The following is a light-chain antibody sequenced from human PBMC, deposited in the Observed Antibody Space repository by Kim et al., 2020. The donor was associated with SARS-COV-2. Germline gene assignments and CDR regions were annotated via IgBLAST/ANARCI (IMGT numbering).Light chain of an antibody. J-gene: IGKJ5*01. CDR2: SAS. CDR1: QNSNTW. V-gene: IGKV1-12*01. Sequence: DIQMTQSPSSVSASVGDIVTITCRASQNSNTWLAWYQQKPGKAPNLLISSASRLRSGVPSRFSGSGSGRDFTLTIDSLQPEDVATYYCQQYDSFHHTFGQGTRLEIK. CDR3: QQYDSFHHT.